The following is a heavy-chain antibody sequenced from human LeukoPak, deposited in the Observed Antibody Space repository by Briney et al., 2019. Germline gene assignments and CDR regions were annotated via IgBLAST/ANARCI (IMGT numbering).Heavy chain of an antibody. D-gene: IGHD1-1*01. CDR3: ATSKKLAGAFDI. J-gene: IGHJ3*02. CDR1: GGSISSYY. Sequence: NPSETLSLTCTVSGGSISSYYWSWIRQPPGKGLEWIGYIYYSGSTNYNPSLKSRVTISVDTSKNQFSLKLSSVTAADTAVYYCATSKKLAGAFDIWGQGTMVTVSS. V-gene: IGHV4-59*08. CDR2: IYYSGST.